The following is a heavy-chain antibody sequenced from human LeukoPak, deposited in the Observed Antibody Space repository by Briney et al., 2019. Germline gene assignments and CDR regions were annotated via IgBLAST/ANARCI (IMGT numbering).Heavy chain of an antibody. CDR2: TYYRSKWYN. CDR3: AISWRLAGATPQSWFDP. CDR1: GDSVSSNSAA. J-gene: IGHJ5*02. D-gene: IGHD1-26*01. Sequence: SQTLSLTCAISGDSVSSNSAAWNWIRQSPSRGLEWLGRTYYRSKWYNDYAVSVKSRITINPDTFKNQFSLQLNSVTPEDTAVYYCAISWRLAGATPQSWFDPWGQGTLVTVSS. V-gene: IGHV6-1*01.